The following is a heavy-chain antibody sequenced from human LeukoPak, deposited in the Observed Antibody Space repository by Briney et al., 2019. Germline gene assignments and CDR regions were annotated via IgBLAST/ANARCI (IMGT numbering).Heavy chain of an antibody. CDR3: ARYSGSSRIFDY. V-gene: IGHV6-1*01. CDR1: GYSVSSNSAA. D-gene: IGHD6-19*01. Sequence: SQTLSLTCAISGYSVSSNSAAWNWIRQSPSRGLEWLGRTYYRSKWYNDYAVSVKSRITINPDTSKNQFSLQLNSVTPEDTAVYFCARYSGSSRIFDYWGQGTLVTVSS. J-gene: IGHJ4*02. CDR2: TYYRSKWYN.